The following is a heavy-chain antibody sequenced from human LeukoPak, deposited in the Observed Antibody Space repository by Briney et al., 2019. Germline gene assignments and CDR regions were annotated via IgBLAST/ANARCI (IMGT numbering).Heavy chain of an antibody. V-gene: IGHV5-51*01. D-gene: IGHD6-13*01. CDR2: IYPGDSDT. CDR1: GYSFTSYW. CDR3: ARISLYSSRRGCFDY. J-gene: IGHJ4*02. Sequence: GESLKISCKGSGYSFTSYWIGWVRQMPGKGLEWMGIIYPGDSDTRYSPSFQGQVTISADKSISTAYLQWNSLKASDTAMYYCARISLYSSRRGCFDYWGQGTLVTVSS.